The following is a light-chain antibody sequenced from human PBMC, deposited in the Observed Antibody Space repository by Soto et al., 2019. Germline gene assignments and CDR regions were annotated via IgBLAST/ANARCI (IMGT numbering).Light chain of an antibody. CDR3: SSYTSRSTLV. Sequence: HSALTQPASVSGSPGQSITISCTGTSSDVGGYNYVSWYQQHPGKAPKLIICEVINRPSGVSNRFSGSKSGNTASLTISGLQAEDEADYYCSSYTSRSTLVFGTGTKLTVL. CDR2: EVI. V-gene: IGLV2-14*01. J-gene: IGLJ1*01. CDR1: SSDVGGYNY.